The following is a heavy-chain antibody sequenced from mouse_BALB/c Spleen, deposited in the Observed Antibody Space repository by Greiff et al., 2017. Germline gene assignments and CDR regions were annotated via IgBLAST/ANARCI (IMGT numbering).Heavy chain of an antibody. D-gene: IGHD2-1*01. J-gene: IGHJ4*01. CDR1: GYSITSDYA. CDR2: ISYSGST. CDR3: ARWGGSTYAMDY. Sequence: EVKLVESGPGLVKPSQSLSLTCTVTGYSITSDYAWNWIRQFPGNKLEWMGYISYSGSTSYNPSLKSRISITRDTSKNQFFLQLNSVTTEDTATYYCARWGGSTYAMDYWGQGTSVTVSS. V-gene: IGHV3-2*02.